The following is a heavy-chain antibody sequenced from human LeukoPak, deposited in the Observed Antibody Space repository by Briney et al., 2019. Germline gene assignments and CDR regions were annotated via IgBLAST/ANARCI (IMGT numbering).Heavy chain of an antibody. Sequence: SETLSLTCTVSGGSVNSGSYFWSWIRQPPGKGLEWIGSIYYSGSTYYNPSLKSRVTISVDTSKNQFSLKLSSVTAADTAVYYCARHPDWSGYYRWFDPWGQGTLVTVSS. V-gene: IGHV4-39*01. CDR2: IYYSGST. CDR1: GGSVNSGSYF. D-gene: IGHD3-3*01. CDR3: ARHPDWSGYYRWFDP. J-gene: IGHJ5*02.